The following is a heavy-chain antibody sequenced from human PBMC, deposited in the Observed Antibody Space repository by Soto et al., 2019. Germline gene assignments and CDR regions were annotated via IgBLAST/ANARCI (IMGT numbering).Heavy chain of an antibody. J-gene: IGHJ6*02. CDR1: GFTFNDYG. CDR2: INWNGGST. V-gene: IGHV3-20*04. Sequence: PGGSLRLSCAASGFTFNDYGMTWVRQVPGKGLEWVSAINWNGGSTGYADSVKGRFTISRDNVRNSLYLQMNSLRAEDTALYYCARVPYSVSYEVYYYYGMDVWGQGTTVTVSS. CDR3: ARVPYSVSYEVYYYYGMDV. D-gene: IGHD1-26*01.